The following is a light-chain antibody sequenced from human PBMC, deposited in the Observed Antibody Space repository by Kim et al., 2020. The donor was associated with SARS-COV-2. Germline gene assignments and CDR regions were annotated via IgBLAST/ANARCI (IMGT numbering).Light chain of an antibody. CDR1: SSNIGSNT. V-gene: IGLV1-44*01. J-gene: IGLJ1*01. CDR3: AAWDDSLNGYV. CDR2: SNN. Sequence: GQRCNSSYSGGSSNIGSNTVNWYQQLPGTAPKLLIYSNNPRPSGVPDRFSGSKSGTSASLAISGLQSEDEADYYCAAWDDSLNGYVFGTGTKVTVL.